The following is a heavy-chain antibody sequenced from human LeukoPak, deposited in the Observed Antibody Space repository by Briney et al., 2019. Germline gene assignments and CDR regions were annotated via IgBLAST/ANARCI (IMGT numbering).Heavy chain of an antibody. CDR1: GFSFSSYA. J-gene: IGHJ5*02. D-gene: IGHD1-26*01. CDR3: VRSGSYTFDP. CDR2: VSGSGTDT. Sequence: PGGSLRLSCAASGFSFSSYAMSWVRQTPGKGLDWVSAVSGSGTDTFYNSVKGRFTISRDNSKNSVYLQMNSLGGEDTAVYYCVRSGSYTFDPWGQGILVTVSS. V-gene: IGHV3-23*01.